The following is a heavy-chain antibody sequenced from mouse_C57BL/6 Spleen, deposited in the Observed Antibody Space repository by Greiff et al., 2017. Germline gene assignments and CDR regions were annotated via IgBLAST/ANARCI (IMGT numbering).Heavy chain of an antibody. D-gene: IGHD1-1*01. V-gene: IGHV1-15*01. Sequence: QVQLKQSGAELVRPGASVTLSCKASGYTFTDYEMHWVKQTPVHGLEWIGAIDPETGGTAYNEKFKGKATFTADTSSNTAYMQLSSLTTEDSAIYYCARRIPYYYGSSYWYFDVWGTGTTVTVSS. CDR3: ARRIPYYYGSSYWYFDV. J-gene: IGHJ1*03. CDR1: GYTFTDYE. CDR2: IDPETGGT.